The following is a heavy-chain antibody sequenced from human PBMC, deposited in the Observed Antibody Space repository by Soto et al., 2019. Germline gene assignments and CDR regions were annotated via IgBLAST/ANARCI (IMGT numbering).Heavy chain of an antibody. CDR3: ARDAAFYDIPNTAMDV. CDR2: ISYDGSNK. CDR1: GFTFSSYA. V-gene: IGHV3-30-3*01. Sequence: GGSLRLSCAASGFTFSSYAMHWVRQAPGKGLEWVAVISYDGSNKYYADSVKGRFTISRDNSKNTLYLQMNSLRAEDTAVYYCARDAAFYDIPNTAMDVWGQGTTVTVSS. D-gene: IGHD3-9*01. J-gene: IGHJ6*02.